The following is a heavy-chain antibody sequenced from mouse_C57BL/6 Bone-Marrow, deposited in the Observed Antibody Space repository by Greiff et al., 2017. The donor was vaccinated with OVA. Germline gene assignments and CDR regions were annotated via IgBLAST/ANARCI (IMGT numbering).Heavy chain of an antibody. CDR1: GYTFTSYW. V-gene: IGHV1-59*01. D-gene: IGHD2-4*01. Sequence: QVQLKQPGAELVRPGTSVKLSCKASGYTFTSYWMHWVKQRPGQGLEWIGVIDPSDSYTNYNQKFKGKATLTVDTSSSTAYMQLSSLTSEDSAVYYCARAIYYDYGGDFDYWGQGTTLTVSS. CDR2: IDPSDSYT. CDR3: ARAIYYDYGGDFDY. J-gene: IGHJ2*01.